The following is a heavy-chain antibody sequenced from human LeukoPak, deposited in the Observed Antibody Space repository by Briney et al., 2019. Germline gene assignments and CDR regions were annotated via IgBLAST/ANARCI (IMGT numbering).Heavy chain of an antibody. Sequence: SETLSLTCAVSADSFSSHYWTWIRQPPGKGLESIGHISYIGSTNYNPSLKSRVTISIDTSKNQFSLKLSSVTAADTAVYYCARDLVTVTNGFDIWGQGRMVSVS. J-gene: IGHJ3*02. V-gene: IGHV4-59*11. D-gene: IGHD4-17*01. CDR1: ADSFSSHY. CDR2: ISYIGST. CDR3: ARDLVTVTNGFDI.